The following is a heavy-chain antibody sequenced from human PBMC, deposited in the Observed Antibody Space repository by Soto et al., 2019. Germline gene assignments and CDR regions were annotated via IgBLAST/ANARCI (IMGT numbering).Heavy chain of an antibody. V-gene: IGHV1-2*02. Sequence: GASVKVSCKSSGYAFTGYYIHWVRQAPGQGLEWMGWINPNSGDTNYAQKFQGRVTMTRDTSFSTAYMELSSLRSDDTAVYYCAKTNWGYSSGWLRPNFDYWGQGTLVTVSS. CDR2: INPNSGDT. CDR1: GYAFTGYY. D-gene: IGHD6-19*01. J-gene: IGHJ4*02. CDR3: AKTNWGYSSGWLRPNFDY.